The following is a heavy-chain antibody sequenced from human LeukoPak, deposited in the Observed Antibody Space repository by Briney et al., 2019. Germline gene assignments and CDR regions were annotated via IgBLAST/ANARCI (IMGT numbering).Heavy chain of an antibody. CDR1: GGSINSGSYY. Sequence: PSETLSLTCTVSGGSINSGSYYWSWIRQPAGKGLEWIGRIYTSGSTKYNPSLKSRVTISVDTSKNQFSLKLSSVTAADTAVYYCARVATAGTYYFDYWGQGTLVTVSS. CDR3: ARVATAGTYYFDY. V-gene: IGHV4-61*02. D-gene: IGHD6-13*01. CDR2: IYTSGST. J-gene: IGHJ4*02.